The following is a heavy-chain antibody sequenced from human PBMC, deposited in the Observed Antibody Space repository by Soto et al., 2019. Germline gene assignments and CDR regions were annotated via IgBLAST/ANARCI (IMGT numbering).Heavy chain of an antibody. CDR3: ARDGTLYDSSAYYYLY. CDR2: ITPMFGTP. J-gene: IGHJ4*02. V-gene: IGHV1-69*01. CDR1: GGTFSSYT. Sequence: QVQLVQSGAEVKKPGSSVKVSCKASGGTFSSYTITWVRQAPGQGLVWMGGITPMFGTPNYAQKFQGRVTITADESTSTAYMELSSLRSEDTAMYFCARDGTLYDSSAYYYLYWGQGTLVTVSS. D-gene: IGHD3-22*01.